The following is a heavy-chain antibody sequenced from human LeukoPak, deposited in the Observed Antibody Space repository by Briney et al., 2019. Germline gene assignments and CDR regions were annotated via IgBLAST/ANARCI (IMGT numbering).Heavy chain of an antibody. D-gene: IGHD6-13*01. CDR2: IYYSGST. V-gene: IGHV4-59*01. J-gene: IGHJ4*02. CDR1: GGSISSYY. CDR3: ARDYSSSWYYFDY. Sequence: PSETLSLTCTVSGGSISSYYWSWIRQPPGKGLEWIGYIYYSGSTSYNPSLKSRVTISVDTSKNQFSLKLSSVTAADTAVYYCARDYSSSWYYFDYWGQGTLVTVSS.